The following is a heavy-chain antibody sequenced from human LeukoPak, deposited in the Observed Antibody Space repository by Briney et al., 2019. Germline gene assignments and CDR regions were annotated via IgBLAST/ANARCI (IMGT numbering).Heavy chain of an antibody. Sequence: GRPLRLSCAGSGFTFGDYSMHWVRQAPGKGLEWISGIHRTGGIVAYAASVKGRFTISRDNAKNSLYLEMNSLKPEDTALYYCAKLMVGGLTKSPFDSWGQGTLVTVSS. CDR2: IHRTGGIV. D-gene: IGHD3-10*01. CDR1: GFTFGDYS. J-gene: IGHJ4*02. CDR3: AKLMVGGLTKSPFDS. V-gene: IGHV3-9*01.